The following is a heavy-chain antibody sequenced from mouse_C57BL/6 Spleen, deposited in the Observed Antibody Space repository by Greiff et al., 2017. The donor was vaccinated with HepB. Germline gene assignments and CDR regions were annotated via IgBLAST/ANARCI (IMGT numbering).Heavy chain of an antibody. D-gene: IGHD1-1*01. Sequence: VQLQQPGAELVMPGASVKLSCKASGYTFTSYWMHWVKQRPGQGLEWIGEIDPSDSYTNYNQKFKGKSTLTVDKSSSTAYMQLSSLTSEDSAVYYCARGVGSSYFDYWGQGTTLTVSS. CDR1: GYTFTSYW. J-gene: IGHJ2*01. CDR2: IDPSDSYT. CDR3: ARGVGSSYFDY. V-gene: IGHV1-69*01.